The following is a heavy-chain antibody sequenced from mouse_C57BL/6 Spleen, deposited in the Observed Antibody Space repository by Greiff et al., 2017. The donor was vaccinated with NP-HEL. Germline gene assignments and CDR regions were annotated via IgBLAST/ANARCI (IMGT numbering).Heavy chain of an antibody. CDR1: GYTFTSYW. Sequence: VKLQQPGAELVKPGASVKLSCKASGYTFTSYWMHWVKQRPGQGLEWIGMIHPNSGSTNYNEKFKSKATLTVDKSSSTAYMQLSSLTSEDSAVYYCARKGITTVVASFDYWGQGTTLTVSS. V-gene: IGHV1-64*01. J-gene: IGHJ2*01. D-gene: IGHD1-1*01. CDR2: IHPNSGST. CDR3: ARKGITTVVASFDY.